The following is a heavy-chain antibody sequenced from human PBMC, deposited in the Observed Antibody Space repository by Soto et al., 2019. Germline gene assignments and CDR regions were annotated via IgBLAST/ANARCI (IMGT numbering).Heavy chain of an antibody. CDR2: IGVSGDTT. Sequence: EVQLLESGGGLGQPGGSLRLSCAASGFTFSSYAMSWVHQAPGKGLEWVSAIGVSGDTTYYADSVKGRFTISRDNSKNTLYLQMGSLRAEETAVYYCAKVRRFGELRSLYWGQGTLVTVSS. D-gene: IGHD3-10*01. V-gene: IGHV3-23*01. J-gene: IGHJ4*02. CDR1: GFTFSSYA. CDR3: AKVRRFGELRSLY.